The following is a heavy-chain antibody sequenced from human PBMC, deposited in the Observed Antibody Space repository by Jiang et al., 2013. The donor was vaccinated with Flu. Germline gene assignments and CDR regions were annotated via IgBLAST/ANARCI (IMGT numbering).Heavy chain of an antibody. CDR1: GFSLSNARMG. D-gene: IGHD6-13*01. CDR2: IFSNDEK. Sequence: KPTQTLTLTCTVSGFSLSNARMGVSWIRQPPGKALEWLAHIFSNDEKSYSTSLKSRLTISKDTSKSQVVLTMTNMDPVDTATYYCARTTSSWPDHGWFDPWGQGTLVTVSS. CDR3: ARTTSSWPDHGWFDP. J-gene: IGHJ5*02. V-gene: IGHV2-26*01.